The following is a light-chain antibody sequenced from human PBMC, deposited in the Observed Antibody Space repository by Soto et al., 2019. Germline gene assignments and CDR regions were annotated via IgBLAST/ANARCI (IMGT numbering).Light chain of an antibody. V-gene: IGKV1-33*01. Sequence: DIQMTQSPSSLSASVGVRVSITCQASQDIRTSLSWFQQKPGRAPKLLIYGASYLETGVPSRFRGSGSRTDFTFNISSLQPEDIATDYCQHYDNLPPFTFGPGTKVDIK. CDR2: GAS. J-gene: IGKJ3*01. CDR1: QDIRTS. CDR3: QHYDNLPPFT.